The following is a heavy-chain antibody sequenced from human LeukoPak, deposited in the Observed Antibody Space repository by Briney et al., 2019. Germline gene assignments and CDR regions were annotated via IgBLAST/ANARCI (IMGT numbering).Heavy chain of an antibody. J-gene: IGHJ4*02. CDR3: ARGVTLGGAHY. CDR2: INHSGST. CDR1: GGSFSGYY. V-gene: IGHV4-34*01. D-gene: IGHD2-21*02. Sequence: SETLSLTCAVYGGSFSGYYWSWIRQPPGKGLEWIGEINHSGSTNYNPSLKSRVTISVDTTKNQFSLKLSSVTAADTAVYYCARGVTLGGAHYWGQGTLVTVSS.